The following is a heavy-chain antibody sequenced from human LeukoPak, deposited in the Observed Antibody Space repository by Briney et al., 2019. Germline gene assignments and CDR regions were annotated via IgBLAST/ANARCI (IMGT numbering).Heavy chain of an antibody. CDR2: INHSGST. CDR1: GGSFSGYY. Sequence: SETLSLTCAVYGGSFSGYYWSWIRQPPGKGLEWIGEINHSGSTNYNPSLKSRVTISVDTSKNQFSLKLSSVTAADTAVYYCARVGVVVPAALLDYWGQGTLVTVSS. D-gene: IGHD2-2*01. CDR3: ARVGVVVPAALLDY. V-gene: IGHV4-34*01. J-gene: IGHJ4*02.